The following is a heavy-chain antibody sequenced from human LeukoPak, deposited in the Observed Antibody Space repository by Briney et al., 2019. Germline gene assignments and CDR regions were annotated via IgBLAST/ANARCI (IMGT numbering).Heavy chain of an antibody. CDR2: ISSSSSTI. J-gene: IGHJ4*02. CDR3: ARELSSGWLDY. Sequence: GGSLRLSCAASGFTFSSYSMNWVRQAPGKGLEWVSYISSSSSTIYYADSVKGRFTISRDNAKKSLYLQMNSLRAEDTAVYYCARELSSGWLDYWGQGTLVTVSS. CDR1: GFTFSSYS. V-gene: IGHV3-48*01. D-gene: IGHD6-19*01.